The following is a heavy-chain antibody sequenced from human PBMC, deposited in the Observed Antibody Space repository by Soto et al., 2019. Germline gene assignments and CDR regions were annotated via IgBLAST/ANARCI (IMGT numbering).Heavy chain of an antibody. CDR2: IIPIFGTA. CDR1: GGTFSSYA. CDR3: ARAAVSVVVVAATPAIYAY. D-gene: IGHD2-15*01. V-gene: IGHV1-69*01. Sequence: QVQLVQSGAEVKKPGSSVKVSCKASGGTFSSYAISWVRQAPGQGLEWMGGIIPIFGTANYAQKFRGRVTITADESTSTAYMELSSLRSEDTAVYYCARAAVSVVVVAATPAIYAYWGQGTLVTVSS. J-gene: IGHJ4*02.